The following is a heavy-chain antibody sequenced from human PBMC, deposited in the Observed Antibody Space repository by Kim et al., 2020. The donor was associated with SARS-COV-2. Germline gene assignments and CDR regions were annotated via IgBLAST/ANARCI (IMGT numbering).Heavy chain of an antibody. CDR2: PRGGST. D-gene: IGHD6-6*01. J-gene: IGHJ4*02. CDR3: ARSSDY. Sequence: PRGGSTSYAQKFQGRVTMTRDTSTSTVYMELSSLRSEDTAVYYCARSSDYWGQGTLVTVSS. V-gene: IGHV1-46*01.